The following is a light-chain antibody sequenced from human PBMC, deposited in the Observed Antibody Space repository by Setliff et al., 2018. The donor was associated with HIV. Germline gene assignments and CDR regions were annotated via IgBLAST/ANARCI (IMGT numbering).Light chain of an antibody. Sequence: QSALTQPPSASGSLGQSVTISCTGTRSDVGGYNYVSWYQLQPGKAPRLIIYEVSKRPSWVSNRFSASKSGSTASLTVSGLRAEDEADYHCASYAGGDIYVFGSGTKGTVL. CDR3: ASYAGGDIYV. J-gene: IGLJ1*01. CDR2: EVS. V-gene: IGLV2-8*01. CDR1: RSDVGGYNY.